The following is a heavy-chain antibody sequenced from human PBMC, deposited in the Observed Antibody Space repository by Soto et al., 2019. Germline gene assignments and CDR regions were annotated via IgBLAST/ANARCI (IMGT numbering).Heavy chain of an antibody. D-gene: IGHD5-18*01. CDR1: GFTFSSYA. Sequence: EVQLLESGGGLVQPGGSLRLSCAASGFTFSSYAMSWVRQAPGKGLEWVSAISGSGGSTYYADSVKGRFTISRDKSKNTLYLQMNSVRAEDTAVYYCAKADRPGYSYPYFDHWGQGTLVTVSS. CDR3: AKADRPGYSYPYFDH. V-gene: IGHV3-23*01. J-gene: IGHJ4*02. CDR2: ISGSGGST.